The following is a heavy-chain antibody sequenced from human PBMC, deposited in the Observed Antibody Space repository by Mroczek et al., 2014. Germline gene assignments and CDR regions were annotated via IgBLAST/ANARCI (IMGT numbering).Heavy chain of an antibody. J-gene: IGHJ4*02. V-gene: IGHV4-39*01. Sequence: QVQLQQWGPGLVKPSETLSLTCTVSGGSISSSSYYWGWIRQPPGKGLEWIGSIYYSGSTYYNPSLKSRVTISVDTSKNQFSLKLSSVTAADTAVYYCARRRGSGSYYGDFDYWGQGTLVTVSS. CDR1: GGSISSSSYY. D-gene: IGHD1-26*01. CDR2: IYYSGST. CDR3: ARRRGSGSYYGDFDY.